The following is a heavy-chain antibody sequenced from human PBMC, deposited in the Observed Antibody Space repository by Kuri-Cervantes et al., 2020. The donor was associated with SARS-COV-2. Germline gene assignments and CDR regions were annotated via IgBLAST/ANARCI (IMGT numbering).Heavy chain of an antibody. CDR1: GFTFSSYA. CDR3: AKDRDSSSWLHWYFDL. D-gene: IGHD6-13*01. CDR2: LSGSGGST. V-gene: IGHV3-23*01. J-gene: IGHJ2*01. Sequence: GGSLRLSCAASGFTFSSYAMSWVRQAPGKGLEWVSALSGSGGSTYYADSVKGRFTISRDNSKNTLYLQMNSLRAEDTAVYYCAKDRDSSSWLHWYFDLWGRGTLVTVSS.